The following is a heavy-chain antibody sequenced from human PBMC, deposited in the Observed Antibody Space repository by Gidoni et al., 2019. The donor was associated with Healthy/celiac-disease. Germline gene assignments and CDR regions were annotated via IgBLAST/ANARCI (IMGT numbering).Heavy chain of an antibody. CDR2: RWYDGSNK. CDR3: ARDSGIAVAGTGRDAFDI. V-gene: IGHV3-33*01. CDR1: GVTFSSNG. J-gene: IGHJ3*02. Sequence: QVQLVESGGGVVQPGRSLRLSCAPPGVTFSSNGMHWVRQAQGKGLEWVAVRWYDGSNKYYADSVKGRFTISRDNSKNTLYLQMTSLRAEDTAVYYCARDSGIAVAGTGRDAFDIWGQGTMVTVSS. D-gene: IGHD6-19*01.